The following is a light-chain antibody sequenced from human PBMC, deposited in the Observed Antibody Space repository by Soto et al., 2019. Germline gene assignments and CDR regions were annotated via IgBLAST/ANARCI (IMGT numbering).Light chain of an antibody. V-gene: IGKV3-11*01. CDR1: QSVSSY. CDR3: QQFSSYPLT. CDR2: DAS. Sequence: EIVMTQSPATLSLSPGERATLSCRASQSVSSYLAWYKQKPGQAPRLLIYDASNRATGIPARFSGSGSGTEFTLTISRLEPEDFEVYYCQQFSSYPLTFGGGTKVDIK. J-gene: IGKJ4*01.